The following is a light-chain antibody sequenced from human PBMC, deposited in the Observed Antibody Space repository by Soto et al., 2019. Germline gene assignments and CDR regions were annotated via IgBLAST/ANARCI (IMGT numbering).Light chain of an antibody. J-gene: IGKJ4*01. V-gene: IGKV1-39*01. CDR3: QQTYSTPLT. Sequence: DIPMTQSPSSLSASVGDRVTITCRASQSISNYLNWYQQKPGKAPNFLIYSSSTLQSGVPSRFSGSGSGTDFTLTISSLQPEDFATYYCQQTYSTPLTFGGGTKVEIK. CDR1: QSISNY. CDR2: SSS.